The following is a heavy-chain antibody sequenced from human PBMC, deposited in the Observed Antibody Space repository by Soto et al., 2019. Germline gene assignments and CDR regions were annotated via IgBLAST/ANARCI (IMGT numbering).Heavy chain of an antibody. V-gene: IGHV4-34*01. CDR3: ARGYGSGHSESRAAGY. J-gene: IGHJ4*02. D-gene: IGHD3-10*01. CDR2: INHSGST. Sequence: QVQLQQWGAGLLKPSETLSLTCAVYGGSFSGYYWSWIRQPPGKGLEWIGEINHSGSTNYNPSLKSRVTISVDTSKNQFSLKLSSVTAADTAVYYCARGYGSGHSESRAAGYWGQGTLVTVSS. CDR1: GGSFSGYY.